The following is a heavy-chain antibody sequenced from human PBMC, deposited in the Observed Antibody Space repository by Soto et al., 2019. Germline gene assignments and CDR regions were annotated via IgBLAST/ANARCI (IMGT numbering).Heavy chain of an antibody. CDR2: MNPGSGQT. CDR3: ARMSSAGTLNWSDP. Sequence: ASVKVSCKASGYTFVNFDISWVRQAAGQGLEWLGWMNPGSGQTGYASKFQGRVAMTRDASTGTSHLELSSLTSGDTAVYYCARMSSAGTLNWSDPWGQGTLVTVSS. CDR1: GYTFVNFD. V-gene: IGHV1-8*01. D-gene: IGHD6-13*01. J-gene: IGHJ5*02.